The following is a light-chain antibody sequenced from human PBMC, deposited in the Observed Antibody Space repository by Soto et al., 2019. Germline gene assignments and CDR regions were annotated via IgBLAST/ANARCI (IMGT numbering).Light chain of an antibody. CDR2: TNN. Sequence: QSVLTQPPSASGTPGQGVTISYSASTSNIGSSYVYWYQQLPGTPPKLLIYTNNQRPSRDPDRFSVSKSSTSASLVISGVRSDYEADYFCATWDDSLNGFCVFGTGTKV. J-gene: IGLJ1*01. V-gene: IGLV1-47*01. CDR1: TSNIGSSY. CDR3: ATWDDSLNGFCV.